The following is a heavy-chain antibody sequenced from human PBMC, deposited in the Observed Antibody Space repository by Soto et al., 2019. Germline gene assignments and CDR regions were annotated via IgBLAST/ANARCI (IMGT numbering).Heavy chain of an antibody. CDR1: GGSISSGGYY. Sequence: QVQLRESGPGLVKPSQTLSLTCTVSGGSISSGGYYWSWIRQHPGKGLEWIGYIYYSGSTYYNPSLNSRVTISVDTSKNQFSLKLSSVTAADTAVYYCARSSTSANYFDYWGQGTLVTVSS. CDR2: IYYSGST. CDR3: ARSSTSANYFDY. D-gene: IGHD2-2*01. J-gene: IGHJ4*02. V-gene: IGHV4-31*03.